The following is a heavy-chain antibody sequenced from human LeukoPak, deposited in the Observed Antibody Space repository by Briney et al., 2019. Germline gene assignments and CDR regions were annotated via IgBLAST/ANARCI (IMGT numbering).Heavy chain of an antibody. Sequence: GESLKISCKGSGYSFTTYWIAWVRQMPDKGLEWMGIIYPGDSDTRYSPSFQGQVTISADKSINTAYLQWSSLKASDTAMYYCAGAEVLYGDAFDIWGQGTMVTVSS. V-gene: IGHV5-51*01. CDR1: GYSFTTYW. CDR2: IYPGDSDT. J-gene: IGHJ3*02. CDR3: AGAEVLYGDAFDI. D-gene: IGHD2-2*02.